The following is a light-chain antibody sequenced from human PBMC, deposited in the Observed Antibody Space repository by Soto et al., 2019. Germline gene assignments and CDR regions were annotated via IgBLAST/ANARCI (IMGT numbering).Light chain of an antibody. J-gene: IGLJ1*01. CDR3: SSYTSSSSLGV. V-gene: IGLV2-14*03. CDR2: EVS. Sequence: QSVLTQPASVSGSPGQWITISCTGTSSDVGGYNYVSWYQQHPGKAPKLMISEVSNRPSGVSNRFSGSKSGNTASLTISGLLAEDEADYYCSSYTSSSSLGVFGTGTKLTVL. CDR1: SSDVGGYNY.